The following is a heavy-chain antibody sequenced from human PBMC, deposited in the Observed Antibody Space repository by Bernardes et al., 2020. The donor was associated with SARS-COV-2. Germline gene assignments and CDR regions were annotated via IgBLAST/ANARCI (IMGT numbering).Heavy chain of an antibody. J-gene: IGHJ6*02. CDR1: GYTFTSYG. D-gene: IGHD2-2*01. CDR3: ARGIVVVPAAANHYYYYYGMDV. Sequence: ASMKVSCKASGYTFTSYGISWVRQAPGQGLEWMGWISAYNGNTNYAQKLQGRVTMTTDTSTSTAYMELRSLRSDDTAVYYCARGIVVVPAAANHYYYYYGMDVWGQGTTVTVSS. V-gene: IGHV1-18*01. CDR2: ISAYNGNT.